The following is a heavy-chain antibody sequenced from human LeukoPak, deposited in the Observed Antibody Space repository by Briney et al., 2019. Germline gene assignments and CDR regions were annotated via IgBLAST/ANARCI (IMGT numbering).Heavy chain of an antibody. J-gene: IGHJ4*02. Sequence: GGSLRLSCAASGFTFSSYAMSWVRQTPGKGLEWVSGISGSGGNTYYADSVKGRFTISRDNSKNTLYLQMNSLRAEDTALYYCAKAGSYYYGSSGWSPFDYWGQGTLVTVSS. D-gene: IGHD3-22*01. CDR3: AKAGSYYYGSSGWSPFDY. CDR1: GFTFSSYA. V-gene: IGHV3-23*01. CDR2: ISGSGGNT.